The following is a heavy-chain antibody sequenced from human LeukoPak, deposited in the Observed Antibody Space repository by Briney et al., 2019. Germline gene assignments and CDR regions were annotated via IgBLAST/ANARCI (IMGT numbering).Heavy chain of an antibody. CDR1: GMNNYW. CDR2: INKDGSEK. V-gene: IGHV3-7*01. J-gene: IGHJ4*02. CDR3: ATDLNWVSH. Sequence: GESLRLSCIGSGMNNYWMTWVRQAPGKGLESVANINKDGSEKCYLDSVKGRITISRDNIKNSVFLQINSLRAEDTGIYYCATDLNWVSHWGQGTLVTVSS. D-gene: IGHD3-16*01.